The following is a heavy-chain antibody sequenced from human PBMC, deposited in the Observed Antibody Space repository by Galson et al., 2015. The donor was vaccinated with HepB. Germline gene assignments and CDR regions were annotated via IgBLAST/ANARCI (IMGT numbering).Heavy chain of an antibody. CDR1: GYTFTSYA. D-gene: IGHD2-2*01. Sequence: SVKVSCKASGYTFTSYAMHWVRQAPGQRLEWMGWINAGNGNTKYTQKFQGRVTITRDTSASTAYMELSSLRSEDTAVYYCARQYCSSTSCYDWSWDYYYYMDVWGKGTTVTVSS. CDR2: INAGNGNT. J-gene: IGHJ6*03. V-gene: IGHV1-3*01. CDR3: ARQYCSSTSCYDWSWDYYYYMDV.